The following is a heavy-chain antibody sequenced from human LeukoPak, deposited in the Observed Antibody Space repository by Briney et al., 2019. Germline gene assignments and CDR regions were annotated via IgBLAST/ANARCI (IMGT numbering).Heavy chain of an antibody. V-gene: IGHV3-30*03. D-gene: IGHD5-18*01. CDR2: ISYDGSNK. CDR1: GFTFSSYG. J-gene: IGHJ4*02. CDR3: ASGDHIQLSYYPREHPDY. Sequence: GRSLRLSCAASGFTFSSYGMHWVRQAPGKGLEWVAVISYDGSNKYYADSVKGRFTISRDNSKNTLYLQMNSLRAEDTAVYYCASGDHIQLSYYPREHPDYWGQGTLVTVSS.